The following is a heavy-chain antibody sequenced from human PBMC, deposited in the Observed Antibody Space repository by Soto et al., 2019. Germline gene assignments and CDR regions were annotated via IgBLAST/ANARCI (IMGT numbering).Heavy chain of an antibody. D-gene: IGHD3-22*01. CDR2: ISGSGGST. J-gene: IGHJ6*02. CDR1: GFTFSSYA. Sequence: GGSLRLSCAASGFTFSSYAMSWVRQAPGKGLEWVSAISGSGGSTYYADSVKGRFTISRDNSKNTLYLQMNSLRAEDTAVYYCAKDWAGGSNYYDSSGPWGQGTTVTVSS. V-gene: IGHV3-23*01. CDR3: AKDWAGGSNYYDSSGP.